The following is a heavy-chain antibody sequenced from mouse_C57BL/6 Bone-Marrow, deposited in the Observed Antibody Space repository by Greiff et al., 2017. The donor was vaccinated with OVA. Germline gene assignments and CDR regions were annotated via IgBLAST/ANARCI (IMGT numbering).Heavy chain of an antibody. Sequence: VKLMESGAELVRPGASVKLSCKASGYTFTSYGISWVKQRTGQGLEWIGEIYPRSGNTYYNEKFKGKATLTADKSSSTAYMELRSLTSEDSAVYFCASDYYGSPFAYWGQGTLVTVSA. CDR2: IYPRSGNT. J-gene: IGHJ3*01. CDR1: GYTFTSYG. V-gene: IGHV1-81*01. CDR3: ASDYYGSPFAY. D-gene: IGHD1-1*01.